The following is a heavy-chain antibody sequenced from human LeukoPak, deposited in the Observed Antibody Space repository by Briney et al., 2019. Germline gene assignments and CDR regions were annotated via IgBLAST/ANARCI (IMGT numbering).Heavy chain of an antibody. D-gene: IGHD6-19*01. CDR3: ANHAIAVAWSNY. CDR1: GFTFSSYA. V-gene: IGHV3-33*08. J-gene: IGHJ4*02. Sequence: PGGSLRLSCAASGFTFSSYAMSWVRQAPGKGLEWVAVIWYDGSNKYYADSVKGRFTISRDNSKNTLYLQMNSLRAEDTAVYYCANHAIAVAWSNYWGQGTLVTVSS. CDR2: IWYDGSNK.